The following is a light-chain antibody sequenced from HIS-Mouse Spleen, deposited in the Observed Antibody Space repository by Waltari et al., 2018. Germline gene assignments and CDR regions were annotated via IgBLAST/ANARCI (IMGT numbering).Light chain of an antibody. CDR3: YSTDSSGNHRV. CDR2: EDS. V-gene: IGLV3-10*01. J-gene: IGLJ2*01. Sequence: SYELTQPPSVSVSPGQTARITCSGDALQQKYAYWYQQKSGKAPVLVIYEDSKRPSGIPERFSGSSSGTMATLTISGAQVEDEADYYCYSTDSSGNHRVFGGGTKLTVL. CDR1: ALQQKY.